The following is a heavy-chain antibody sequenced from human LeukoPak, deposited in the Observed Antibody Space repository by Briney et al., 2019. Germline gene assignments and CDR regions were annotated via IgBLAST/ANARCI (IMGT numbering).Heavy chain of an antibody. CDR2: IYSGGST. Sequence: GGSLRLSCAASGFTVSSNYMSWVRQAPGKGLEWVSVIYSGGSTYYADSVKGRFTISRDNSKNTLYLQMNSLRAEDTAVYYCARARPKWSYYYGMDVWGQGTTVTVSS. V-gene: IGHV3-53*01. D-gene: IGHD2-8*01. CDR1: GFTVSSNY. J-gene: IGHJ6*02. CDR3: ARARPKWSYYYGMDV.